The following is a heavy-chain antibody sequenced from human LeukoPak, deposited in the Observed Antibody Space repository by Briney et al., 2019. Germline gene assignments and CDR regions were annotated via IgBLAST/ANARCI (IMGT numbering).Heavy chain of an antibody. D-gene: IGHD3-22*01. Sequence: PSETLSLTCTVSSASISSSPHFWAWIRQSPGKGLEWIGSISYSGSTYYNPSLKSRVTISVDTSKNQFSLKLSSVTAADTAVYYCARSSGYLFDPWGQGTLVTVSS. V-gene: IGHV4-39*01. CDR2: ISYSGST. CDR1: SASISSSPHF. CDR3: ARSSGYLFDP. J-gene: IGHJ5*02.